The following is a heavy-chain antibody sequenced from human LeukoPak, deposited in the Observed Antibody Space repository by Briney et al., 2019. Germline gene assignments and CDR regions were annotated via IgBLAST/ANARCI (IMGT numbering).Heavy chain of an antibody. CDR1: GGSFSGYY. CDR3: AAVTTVGWFDP. D-gene: IGHD4-17*01. Sequence: SETLSLTCAVYGGSFSGYYWSWIRQPPGKGLEWIGEINHSGSTNYNPSLKSRVTISVDTSKNQFSLKLSSMTAADTAVYYCAAVTTVGWFDPWGQGTLVTVSS. CDR2: INHSGST. V-gene: IGHV4-34*01. J-gene: IGHJ5*02.